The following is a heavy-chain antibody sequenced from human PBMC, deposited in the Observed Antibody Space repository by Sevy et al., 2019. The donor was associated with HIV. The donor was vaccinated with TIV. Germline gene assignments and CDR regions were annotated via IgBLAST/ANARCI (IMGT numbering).Heavy chain of an antibody. V-gene: IGHV1-18*01. CDR2: ISAYNGNT. D-gene: IGHD6-6*01. CDR1: GYTFTSYG. CDR3: ARDWNEYSSSHYFDY. Sequence: ASVKVSCKASGYTFTSYGISWVRQAPGQGLEWMGGISAYNGNTNYAQKLQGRVTMTTDTSTSTAYMELRSLRSDDTAVYYCARDWNEYSSSHYFDYWGQGTLVTVSS. J-gene: IGHJ4*02.